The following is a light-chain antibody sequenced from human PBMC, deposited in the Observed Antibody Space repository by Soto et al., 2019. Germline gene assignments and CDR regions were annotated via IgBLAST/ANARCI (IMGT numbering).Light chain of an antibody. V-gene: IGKV1D-13*01. J-gene: IGKJ1*01. CDR3: QQFHYYPRT. Sequence: AVQLTQSPSSLSASVGDRVIITCRASQGIATALAWYQQKPGKPPKVLIYDASTLESGVPSRFSGSGSATDFTLTISSLLPEDFATYYCQQFHYYPRTFGQGTKVEIK. CDR1: QGIATA. CDR2: DAS.